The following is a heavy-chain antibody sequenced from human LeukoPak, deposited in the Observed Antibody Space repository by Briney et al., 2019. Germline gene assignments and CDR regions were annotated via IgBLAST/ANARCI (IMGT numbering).Heavy chain of an antibody. V-gene: IGHV1-2*06. CDR3: ARRDCSSTSCRYYYYGMDV. J-gene: IGHJ6*02. CDR2: INPNSGGT. CDR1: GYTFTGYY. Sequence: ASVKVSCKASGYTFTGYYMHWVRQAPGQGLEWMGRINPNSGGTNYAQKFQGRVTMTRDTSISTAYMELSRLRSDDTAVYYCARRDCSSTSCRYYYYGMDVWGQGTTVTVSS. D-gene: IGHD2-2*01.